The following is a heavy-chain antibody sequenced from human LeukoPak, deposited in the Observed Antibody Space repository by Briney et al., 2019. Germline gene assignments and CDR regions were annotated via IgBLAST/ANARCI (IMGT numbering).Heavy chain of an antibody. CDR2: ISSSSSTI. J-gene: IGHJ4*02. D-gene: IGHD3-10*01. CDR3: ARDLSGDYYGSGSYLY. Sequence: GGSLRLSCAASGFTFSSYSMNWVRQAPGKGLEWVSYISSSSSTIYYADSVKGRFTISRDNAKNSLYLQMNSLRAEDTAVYYCARDLSGDYYGSGSYLYWGQGTLVTVSS. CDR1: GFTFSSYS. V-gene: IGHV3-48*04.